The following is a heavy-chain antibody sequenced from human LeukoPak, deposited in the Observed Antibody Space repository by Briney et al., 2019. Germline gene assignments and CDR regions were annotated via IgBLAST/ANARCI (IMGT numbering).Heavy chain of an antibody. D-gene: IGHD2-8*01. CDR2: VYYSGST. CDR3: ARDTGSMHLDY. J-gene: IGHJ4*02. CDR1: GGSISSGSYY. Sequence: SETLSLTCTVSGGSISSGSYYWSWIRQPAGKGLEWIGYVYYSGSTNYNPSLKSRVTMSVDTSKNQFSLKLNSVTAADTAVYYCARDTGSMHLDYWGQGTLVTVSS. V-gene: IGHV4-61*10.